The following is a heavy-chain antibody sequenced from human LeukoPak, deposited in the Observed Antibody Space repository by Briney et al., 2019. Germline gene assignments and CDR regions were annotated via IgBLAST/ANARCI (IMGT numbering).Heavy chain of an antibody. CDR3: AIGSYFDY. V-gene: IGHV4-59*01. CDR2: IYYSGST. D-gene: IGHD1-26*01. CDR1: GGSISSYY. J-gene: IGHJ4*02. Sequence: SETLSLTCTVSGGSISSYYWSWIRQPPGKGLEWIGYIYYSGSTNYNPSLKSRVTISVDTSKNQFSLKLSSVTAADTAVYYCAIGSYFDYWGQGTLVTVSS.